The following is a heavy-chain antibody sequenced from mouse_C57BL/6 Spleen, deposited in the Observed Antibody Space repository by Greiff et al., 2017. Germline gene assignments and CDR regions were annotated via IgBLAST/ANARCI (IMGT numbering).Heavy chain of an antibody. CDR3: ARNSASYYSNYDAMDY. CDR1: GFSITSYG. D-gene: IGHD2-5*01. V-gene: IGHV2-2*01. J-gene: IGHJ4*01. CDR2: IWSGGST. Sequence: QVQLKASGPGLVQPSQSLSITCTVSGFSITSYGVHWVPQSPGKGLEWLGVIWSGGSTDYTAAFISRLSISKDNSKSQVFFKMNSLQADDTAIYYCARNSASYYSNYDAMDYWGQGTSVTGSS.